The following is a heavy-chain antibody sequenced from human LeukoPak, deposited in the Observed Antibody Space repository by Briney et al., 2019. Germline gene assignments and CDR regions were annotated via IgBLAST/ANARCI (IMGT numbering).Heavy chain of an antibody. D-gene: IGHD2-2*01. Sequence: GGSLRLPCSASGFTFSSYEMDWVPQAPGKGLEWVSYISSSGSTIYYADSVKGRFPISRDKAKTSLYLQMNSLRAEDTAVYYCARDRQPVYWGQGTLVTVSS. J-gene: IGHJ4*02. CDR1: GFTFSSYE. CDR2: ISSSGSTI. V-gene: IGHV3-48*03. CDR3: ARDRQPVY.